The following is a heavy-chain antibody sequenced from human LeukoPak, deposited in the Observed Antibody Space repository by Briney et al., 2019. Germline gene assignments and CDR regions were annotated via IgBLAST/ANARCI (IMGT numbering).Heavy chain of an antibody. CDR3: ARYSAIAARYFDY. CDR2: IYDSGTT. CDR1: GGSISSYY. V-gene: IGHV4-59*08. Sequence: SEALSLTCTVSGGSISSYYWSWIRQPPGKGLEWIGWIYDSGTTTYNPSLKSRLTISVDTSKNQFSLRLSSVTAADTAVYYCARYSAIAARYFDYWGQGTLVTVSS. J-gene: IGHJ4*02. D-gene: IGHD6-6*01.